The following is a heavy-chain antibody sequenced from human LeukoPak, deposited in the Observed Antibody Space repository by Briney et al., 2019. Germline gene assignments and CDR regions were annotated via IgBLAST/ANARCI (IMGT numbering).Heavy chain of an antibody. J-gene: IGHJ4*02. V-gene: IGHV3-74*01. CDR1: GCTFSDTW. Sequence: AGSLRLSCAASGCTFSDTWKYWVRNAPGPGLVWVSRMRSDGSDTRYAESVKGRFPISRDHAKNTLYLPMNSLRAEDTSVYYCASEWFHAIDYWGQGILVTVSS. CDR3: ASEWFHAIDY. CDR2: MRSDGSDT. D-gene: IGHD3-10*01.